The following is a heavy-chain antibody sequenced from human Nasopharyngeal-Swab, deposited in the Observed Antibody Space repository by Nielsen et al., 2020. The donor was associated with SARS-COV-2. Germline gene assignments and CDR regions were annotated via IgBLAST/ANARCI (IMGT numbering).Heavy chain of an antibody. CDR2: IIPILGIA. Sequence: SVHVSCKASGGTFSRYAISWVRQAPGQGLEWMGGIIPILGIANYAQKFQGRVTITADKSTSTAYMELSSLRSEDTAVYYCAREILRFLEWLLPDAFDIWGQGTMVTVSS. V-gene: IGHV1-69*10. D-gene: IGHD3-3*01. J-gene: IGHJ3*02. CDR3: AREILRFLEWLLPDAFDI. CDR1: GGTFSRYA.